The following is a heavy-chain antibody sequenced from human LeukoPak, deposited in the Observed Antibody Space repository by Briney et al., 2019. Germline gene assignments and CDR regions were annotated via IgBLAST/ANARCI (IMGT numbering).Heavy chain of an antibody. D-gene: IGHD6-13*01. CDR1: GFTFSTYG. V-gene: IGHV3-30*02. J-gene: IGHJ4*02. CDR2: IRYDGSHK. CDR3: AKDRIWGSWGYYFDC. Sequence: GGSLRLSCAASGFTFSTYGMHWVRQAPGKGLEGVAFIRYDGSHKYYADSVKGRFTISRDNSKDTLYLQMNSLRAEDTAVYYCAKDRIWGSWGYYFDCWGQGTLVTVSS.